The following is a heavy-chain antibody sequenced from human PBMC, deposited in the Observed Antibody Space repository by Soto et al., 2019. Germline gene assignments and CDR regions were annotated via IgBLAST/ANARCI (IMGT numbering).Heavy chain of an antibody. CDR2: FYYTGTT. CDR3: CAYCSRTDVFGWFDD. Sequence: SETLSLTCSVSSGSIGITSYYFGWIRQPPGKGLEWIGSFYYTGTTYYNPSLKSRVTISLDTSQNQFSLRLSSVTAADTAVYFCCAYCSRTDVFGWFDDWGQGTLVTVS. CDR1: SGSIGITSYY. V-gene: IGHV4-39*01. D-gene: IGHD2-2*01. J-gene: IGHJ5*02.